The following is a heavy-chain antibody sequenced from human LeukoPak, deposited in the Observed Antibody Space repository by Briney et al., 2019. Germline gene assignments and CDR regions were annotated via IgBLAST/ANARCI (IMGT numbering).Heavy chain of an antibody. J-gene: IGHJ4*02. V-gene: IGHV4-34*01. CDR2: INHSGST. CDR3: ARGLRYYGSGSYSGGLNY. CDR1: GGPFSGYY. Sequence: SSETLSLTCAVYGGPFSGYYWSWIRQPPGKGLEWIGEINHSGSTNYNPSLKSRVTISVDTSKNQFSLKLSSVTAADTAVYYCARGLRYYGSGSYSGGLNYWGRGTLVTVSS. D-gene: IGHD3-10*01.